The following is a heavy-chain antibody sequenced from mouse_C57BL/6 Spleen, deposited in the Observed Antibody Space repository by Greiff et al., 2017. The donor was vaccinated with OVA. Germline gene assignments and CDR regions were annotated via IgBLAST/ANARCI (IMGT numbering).Heavy chain of an antibody. D-gene: IGHD2-5*01. V-gene: IGHV1-64*01. CDR2: IHPNSGST. J-gene: IGHJ2*01. CDR1: GYTFTSYW. Sequence: VQLQQPGAELVKPGASVKLSCKASGYTFTSYWMHWVKQRPGQGLEWIGMIHPNSGSTNYNEKFKSKATLTVDKSSSTAYMQLSSLTSEDSAVYYCARCPYSNYVFDYWGQGTTLTVSS. CDR3: ARCPYSNYVFDY.